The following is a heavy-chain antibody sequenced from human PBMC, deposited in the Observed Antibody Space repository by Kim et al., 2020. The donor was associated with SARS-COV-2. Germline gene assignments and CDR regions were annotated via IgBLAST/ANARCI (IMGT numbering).Heavy chain of an antibody. D-gene: IGHD6-19*01. CDR2: ISGSGKST. J-gene: IGHJ4*02. CDR3: AKRRTSGWLREDFDF. Sequence: GGSLRLSCVASGFTFSTYGMSWVHQAPGKGPEWVSVISGSGKSTYYLDSVKGRFTVSRDNSKNTVYLDMNGLTADDTAVYFCAKRRTSGWLREDFDFWGQGTLVAVSS. V-gene: IGHV3-23*01. CDR1: GFTFSTYG.